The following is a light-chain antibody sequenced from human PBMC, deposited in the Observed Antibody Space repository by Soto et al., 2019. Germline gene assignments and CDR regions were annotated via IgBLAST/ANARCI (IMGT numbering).Light chain of an antibody. J-gene: IGLJ1*01. CDR2: DVS. Sequence: QSVLTQHASVSGSPGQSSTISCTGTSSDVGDYNYVSWYQQHPGKAPKVMIYDVSNRPSGVSNRFSGSKSGNTASLTISGLQAEDEADYYCSSYTSSSTLVFGTGTKVTVL. CDR3: SSYTSSSTLV. CDR1: SSDVGDYNY. V-gene: IGLV2-14*01.